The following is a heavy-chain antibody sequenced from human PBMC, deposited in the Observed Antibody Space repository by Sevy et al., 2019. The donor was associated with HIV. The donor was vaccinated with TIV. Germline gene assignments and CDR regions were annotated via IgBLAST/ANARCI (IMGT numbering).Heavy chain of an antibody. J-gene: IGHJ6*03. CDR2: IKQDGSGK. Sequence: GGSLRXSCAAXXXXXXSXXXSXXRQAPGKGLEWVANIKQDGSGKYYVDSVKGRFTISRDNAKNSLYLQMNSLRAEDTAVXXCAXXXXSWXXXYXYYXXXXGKGTTVTVSS. V-gene: IGHV3-7*01. D-gene: IGHD6-13*01. CDR3: AXXXXSWXXXYXYYXXX. CDR1: XXXXXSXX.